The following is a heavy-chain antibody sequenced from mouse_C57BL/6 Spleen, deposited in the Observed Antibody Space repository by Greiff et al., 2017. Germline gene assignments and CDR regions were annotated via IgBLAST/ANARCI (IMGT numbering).Heavy chain of an antibody. J-gene: IGHJ4*01. D-gene: IGHD2-4*01. CDR3: AKKGDYDGYYYAMDY. V-gene: IGHV2-4*01. CDR2: IWSGGST. Sequence: VQLVESGPGLVQPSQSLSITCTVSGFSLTSYGVHWVRQPPGKGLEWLGVIWSGGSTDYNAAFISRLSISKDNSKSQVFFKMNSLQADDTAIYYCAKKGDYDGYYYAMDYWGQGTSVTVSS. CDR1: GFSLTSYG.